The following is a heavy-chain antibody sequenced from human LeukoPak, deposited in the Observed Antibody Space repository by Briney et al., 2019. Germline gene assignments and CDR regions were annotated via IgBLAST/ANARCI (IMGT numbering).Heavy chain of an antibody. CDR1: GFTVSSNY. D-gene: IGHD3-16*01. J-gene: IGHJ3*02. CDR3: ARGGTMSGLAFDI. Sequence: GGSLRLSCAASGFTVSSNYMSWVRQAPGKGLEWVSVIYSGGSTYYADSVKGRVTISRDNSKNTLYLQMNSLRAEDTAVYYWARGGTMSGLAFDIWGKGTMVTVSS. CDR2: IYSGGST. V-gene: IGHV3-53*01.